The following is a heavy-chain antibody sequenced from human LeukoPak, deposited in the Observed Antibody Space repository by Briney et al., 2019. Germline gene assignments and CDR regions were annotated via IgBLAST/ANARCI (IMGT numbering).Heavy chain of an antibody. Sequence: QTGGSLRLSCAASGFTFSSYAMSWVRQAPGKGLEWVSAISGSGGSTYYADSVRGRVTISRDNAKTSLYLQMNSLRAEDTAVYYCARATDYFDYWGQGTLVTVSS. V-gene: IGHV3-23*01. CDR2: ISGSGGST. CDR1: GFTFSSYA. CDR3: ARATDYFDY. J-gene: IGHJ4*02.